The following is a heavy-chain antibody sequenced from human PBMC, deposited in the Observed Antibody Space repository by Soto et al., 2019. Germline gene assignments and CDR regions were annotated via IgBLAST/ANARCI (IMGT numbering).Heavy chain of an antibody. Sequence: GGSLRLSCAASGFTFSSYSMNWVRQAPGKGLEWVSYISSSSSTIYYADSVKGRFTIPRDNAKNSLYLQMNSLRAEDTAVYYCARAYCSSTSCYVGFDYWGQGTLVTVSS. V-gene: IGHV3-48*01. D-gene: IGHD2-2*01. J-gene: IGHJ4*02. CDR3: ARAYCSSTSCYVGFDY. CDR2: ISSSSSTI. CDR1: GFTFSSYS.